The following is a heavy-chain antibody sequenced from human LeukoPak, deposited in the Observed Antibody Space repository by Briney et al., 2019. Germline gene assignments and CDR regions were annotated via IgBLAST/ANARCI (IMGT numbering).Heavy chain of an antibody. CDR1: GGSISTYY. Sequence: SETLSLTCTVSGGSISTYYWSWIRQPPGKGLEWIGYIYYSGSTYYNPSLKSRVTISVDTSKNQFSLKLSSVTAADTAVYYCARSIAVAGASPKDAFNIWGQGTMVTVSS. V-gene: IGHV4-59*12. D-gene: IGHD6-19*01. CDR3: ARSIAVAGASPKDAFNI. CDR2: IYYSGST. J-gene: IGHJ3*02.